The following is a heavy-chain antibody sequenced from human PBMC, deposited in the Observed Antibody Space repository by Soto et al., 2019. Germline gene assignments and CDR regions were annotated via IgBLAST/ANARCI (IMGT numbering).Heavy chain of an antibody. CDR2: ISSSGVTI. CDR1: GFTFSSHE. Sequence: GGSLRLSCAASGFTFSSHEMNWVRQAPGKGLEWVSYISSSGVTIYYADSVKGRFTISRDNAKKSLYLQMNGLRAEDSAVYYCARIGSPSDSSGYLDCWGQGTVVTVSS. J-gene: IGHJ4*02. CDR3: ARIGSPSDSSGYLDC. V-gene: IGHV3-48*03. D-gene: IGHD3-22*01.